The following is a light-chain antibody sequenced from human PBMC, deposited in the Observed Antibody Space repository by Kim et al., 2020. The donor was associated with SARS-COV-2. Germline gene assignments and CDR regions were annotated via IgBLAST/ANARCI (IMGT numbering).Light chain of an antibody. CDR3: QSYDSTF. Sequence: QSVLTQPPSVSGAPGQRVTISCTGSSSNIGAGYDVHWYQQLPGTAPKLLIDGNSNRPSGVPDRFSGSKSGTSASLAITGLQAEDEADYYCQSYDSTFSGTGTKVTVL. CDR2: GNS. J-gene: IGLJ1*01. V-gene: IGLV1-40*01. CDR1: SSNIGAGYD.